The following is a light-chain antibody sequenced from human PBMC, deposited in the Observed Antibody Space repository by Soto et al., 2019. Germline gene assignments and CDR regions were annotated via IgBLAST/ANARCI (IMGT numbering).Light chain of an antibody. CDR1: SGSVSTSYY. V-gene: IGLV8-61*01. CDR2: STN. J-gene: IGLJ3*02. CDR3: VLYMGSGISV. Sequence: QTVVTQEPSFSVSPGGTVTLTGGLSSGSVSTSYYPSWYQQTPGQAPRTLIYSTNTRPSGVPDRFSGSILGNKAALTITGAQADDESDYYCVLYMGSGISVFGGGTKLTGL.